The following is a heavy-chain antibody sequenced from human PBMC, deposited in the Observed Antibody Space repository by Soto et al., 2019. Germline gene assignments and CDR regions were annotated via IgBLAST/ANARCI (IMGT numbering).Heavy chain of an antibody. J-gene: IGHJ5*01. CDR2: ISNNGGST. CDR1: GFTFSSYA. CDR3: AKCYIAGPTGWFDS. Sequence: PGGSLRVSCAASGFTFSSYALTWVRQAPGKGLEWVSAISNNGGSTYYADSVKGRFTVSRDNSKNTLYLQMNSLRAEDTAVYYCAKCYIAGPTGWFDSCGQRTLVTGSS. D-gene: IGHD6-13*01. V-gene: IGHV3-23*01.